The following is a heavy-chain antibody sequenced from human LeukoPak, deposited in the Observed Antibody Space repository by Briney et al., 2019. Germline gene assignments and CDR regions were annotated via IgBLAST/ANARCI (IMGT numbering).Heavy chain of an antibody. Sequence: PGGSLRLSCAASGFTFSNYAMSWVRQAPGKGLEWVSAISGSGGSTYYADSVKSRFTISRDNSKNTLYLQMNSLRAEDTAVYYCAKFLGSGSYLYYYYGMDVWGQGTTVTVSS. CDR2: ISGSGGST. D-gene: IGHD3-10*01. V-gene: IGHV3-23*01. J-gene: IGHJ6*02. CDR3: AKFLGSGSYLYYYYGMDV. CDR1: GFTFSNYA.